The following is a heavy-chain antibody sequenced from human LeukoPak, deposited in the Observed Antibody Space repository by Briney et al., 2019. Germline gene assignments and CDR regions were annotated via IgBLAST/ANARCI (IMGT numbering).Heavy chain of an antibody. CDR3: ANQGPRALADY. D-gene: IGHD6-13*01. CDR1: GFTFSSYA. Sequence: GGSLRLSCAASGFTFSSYAMSWVRQAPGKGLEWVSAISGSGGGTYYADSVKGRFTISRDNSKNTLYLQMNSLRAEGTAVYYCANQGPRALADYWGQGTLVTVSS. V-gene: IGHV3-23*01. J-gene: IGHJ4*02. CDR2: ISGSGGGT.